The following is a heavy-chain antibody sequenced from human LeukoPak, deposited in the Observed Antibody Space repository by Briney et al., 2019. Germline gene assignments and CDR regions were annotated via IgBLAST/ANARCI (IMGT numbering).Heavy chain of an antibody. Sequence: SVKVSCKASGASFSSYAISWVRQAPGQGLEWMGRIIPILGIANYAQQFQGRVTIAADKSTSTAYMELSSLRSEDTAVYYCARDRLGYCSGGSCSGIYYYYGMDVWGQGTTVTVSS. V-gene: IGHV1-69*04. CDR1: GASFSSYA. CDR3: ARDRLGYCSGGSCSGIYYYYGMDV. J-gene: IGHJ6*02. D-gene: IGHD2-15*01. CDR2: IIPILGIA.